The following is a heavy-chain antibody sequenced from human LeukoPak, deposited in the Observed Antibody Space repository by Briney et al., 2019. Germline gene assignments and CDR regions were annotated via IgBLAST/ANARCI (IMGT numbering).Heavy chain of an antibody. V-gene: IGHV3-23*01. J-gene: IGHJ4*02. D-gene: IGHD3-22*01. CDR3: AKGSHYYDSSGYFF. Sequence: GGSLRLSCAASGFTFSSCWMHWVRQAPGKGLEWVSAISGSGGSTYYADSVKGRFTISRDNSKNTLYLQMNSLRAEDTAVYYCAKGSHYYDSSGYFFWGQGTLVTVSS. CDR2: ISGSGGST. CDR1: GFTFSSCW.